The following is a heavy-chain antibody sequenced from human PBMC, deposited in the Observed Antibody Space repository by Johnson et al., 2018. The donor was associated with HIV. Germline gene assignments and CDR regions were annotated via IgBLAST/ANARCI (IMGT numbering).Heavy chain of an antibody. V-gene: IGHV3-9*01. Sequence: VQLVESGGGLVQPGRSLRLSCAASGFTFDDYAMHWVRQAPGKGLEWVSGISWNSGSIGYAASVKGRFTTSRDNAKNTVFPQMNSLRREETAMYYCTRVKYYGSESYGTGCAFHIWGQGTMVTVSS. CDR3: TRVKYYGSESYGTGCAFHI. CDR1: GFTFDDYA. D-gene: IGHD3-10*01. J-gene: IGHJ3*02. CDR2: ISWNSGSI.